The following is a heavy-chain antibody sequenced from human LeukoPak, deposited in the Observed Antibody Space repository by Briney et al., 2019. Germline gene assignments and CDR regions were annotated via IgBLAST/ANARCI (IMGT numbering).Heavy chain of an antibody. CDR2: IYTSGST. Sequence: SQTLSLTCTVSGGSISSGSYYWSWIRQPAGKGLEWIGRIYTSGSTNYNPSLKSRVTISVDTSKNQFSLKLSSVTAADTAVYYCARLSYSYGYYYMDVWGTGTTVTVSS. CDR1: GGSISSGSYY. J-gene: IGHJ6*03. D-gene: IGHD5-18*01. V-gene: IGHV4-61*02. CDR3: ARLSYSYGYYYMDV.